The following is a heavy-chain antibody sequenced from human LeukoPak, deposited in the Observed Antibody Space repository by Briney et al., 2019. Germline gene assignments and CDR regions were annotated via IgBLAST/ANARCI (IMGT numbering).Heavy chain of an antibody. CDR2: IYYSGST. CDR3: AILRPPADY. D-gene: IGHD3-10*01. V-gene: IGHV4-39*01. Sequence: SETLSLTCTVSGGSISSSSYYWGWIRQPPGKGLEWIGSIYYSGSTYYNPSLKSRVTISVDTSKNQFSPKLSSVTAADTAVYYCAILRPPADYWGQGTLVTVSS. CDR1: GGSISSSSYY. J-gene: IGHJ4*02.